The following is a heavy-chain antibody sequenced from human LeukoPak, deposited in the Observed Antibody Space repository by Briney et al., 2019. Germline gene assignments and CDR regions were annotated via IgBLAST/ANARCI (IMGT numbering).Heavy chain of an antibody. V-gene: IGHV4-30-4*08. CDR1: GGSFSGYY. CDR3: ARSDKYYYYYYMDV. Sequence: PSETLSLTCAVYGGSFSGYYWSWIRQPPGKGLEWIGCIYYSGSTYYNPSLKSRVTISVDTSKNQFSLKLSSVTAADTAVYYCARSDKYYYYYYMDVWGKGTTVTVSS. CDR2: IYYSGST. J-gene: IGHJ6*03.